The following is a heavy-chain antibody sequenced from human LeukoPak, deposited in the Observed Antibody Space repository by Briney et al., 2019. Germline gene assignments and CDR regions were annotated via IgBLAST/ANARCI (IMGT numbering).Heavy chain of an antibody. CDR2: INPNSGGT. V-gene: IGHV1-2*02. Sequence: SVKVSCKASGYTFTGYYMHWVRQAPGQGLEWMGWINPNSGGTNYAQKFQGRVTMTRDTSISTAYLELSRLRSDDTAVYYCARARSPGVPGNCFDPWAQGTLVTVSS. CDR1: GYTFTGYY. D-gene: IGHD3-3*01. CDR3: ARARSPGVPGNCFDP. J-gene: IGHJ5*02.